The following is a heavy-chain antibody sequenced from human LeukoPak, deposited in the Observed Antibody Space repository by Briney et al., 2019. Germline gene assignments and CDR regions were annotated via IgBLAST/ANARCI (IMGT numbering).Heavy chain of an antibody. V-gene: IGHV4-59*08. J-gene: IGHJ3*02. Sequence: PSETLSLTCTVSGGSISSYYWSSIRQPPGKGLEWIGYIYYSGSTNYNPSLKSRVTISVDTSKNQFSLKLSSVTAADAAVYYCARPDIWGQGTMVTVSS. CDR3: ARPDI. CDR2: IYYSGST. CDR1: GGSISSYY.